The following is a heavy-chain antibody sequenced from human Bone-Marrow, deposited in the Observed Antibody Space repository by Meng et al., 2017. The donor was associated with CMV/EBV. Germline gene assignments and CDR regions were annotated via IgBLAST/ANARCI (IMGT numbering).Heavy chain of an antibody. J-gene: IGHJ6*02. CDR2: ISGSGGST. CDR1: GFTFSSYA. Sequence: GESLKISCAASGFTFSSYAMSWVRQAPGKGLEWVSAISGSGGSTYYADSVKGRFTISRDNSKNTLYLQMNSLRAEDTAVYYCAKDPTELLWFGFYGMDVWGQGPTVTVSS. D-gene: IGHD3-10*01. CDR3: AKDPTELLWFGFYGMDV. V-gene: IGHV3-23*01.